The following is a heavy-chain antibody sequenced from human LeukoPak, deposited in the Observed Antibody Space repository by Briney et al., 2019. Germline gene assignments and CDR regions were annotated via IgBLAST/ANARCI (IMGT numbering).Heavy chain of an antibody. V-gene: IGHV3-66*02. CDR3: ARGEYQLPQGN. CDR2: IYSGGST. J-gene: IGHJ4*02. Sequence: GGSLRLSCAASGFTVSSNYMSWVRQAPGKGLEWVSVIYSGGSTYYADSVKGRFTISRDNSKNTLYLQMNSLRAEDTAVYYCARGEYQLPQGNWGQGTLVTISS. CDR1: GFTVSSNY. D-gene: IGHD2-2*01.